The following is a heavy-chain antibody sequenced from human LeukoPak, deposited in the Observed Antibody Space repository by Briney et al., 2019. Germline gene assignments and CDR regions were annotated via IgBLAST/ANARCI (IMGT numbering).Heavy chain of an antibody. CDR2: IYHSGST. Sequence: SGTLSLTCAVSGGSISSSNWWSWVRQPPGKGLEWIGEIYHSGSTNYNPSLKSRVTISVDKSKNQFSLKLSSVTAADTAVYYCAREYSSSSGGGWFDPWGQGTLVTVSS. CDR3: AREYSSSSGGGWFDP. J-gene: IGHJ5*02. CDR1: GGSISSSNW. V-gene: IGHV4-4*02. D-gene: IGHD6-6*01.